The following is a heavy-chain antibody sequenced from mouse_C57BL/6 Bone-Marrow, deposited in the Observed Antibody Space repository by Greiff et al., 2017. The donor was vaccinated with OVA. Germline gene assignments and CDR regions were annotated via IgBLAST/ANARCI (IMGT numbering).Heavy chain of an antibody. CDR2: IDPSDSET. CDR3: ARGYSNYDAMDY. D-gene: IGHD2-5*01. Sequence: QVQLQQPGAELVRPGSSVKLSCKASGYTFTSYWMHWVQQRPIQGLEWIGNIDPSDSETHYNQKFKDKATLTVDKSSSTAYMQISSLTSEASAVYYCARGYSNYDAMDYWGQGTSVTVSS. CDR1: GYTFTSYW. J-gene: IGHJ4*01. V-gene: IGHV1-52*01.